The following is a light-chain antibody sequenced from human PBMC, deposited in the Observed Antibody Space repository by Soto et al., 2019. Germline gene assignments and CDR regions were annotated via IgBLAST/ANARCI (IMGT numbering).Light chain of an antibody. CDR2: EVS. CDR3: SSYAGSNNLGV. J-gene: IGLJ3*02. CDR1: SSDIGGYNY. Sequence: QSVLTQPPSASWSPGQSVTISCTGTSSDIGGYNYVSWYQHHPGKAPKVMIYEVSKRPSGVPDRFSGSKSGNTASLTVSGLQPEDEADYYCSSYAGSNNLGVFGGGTKLTVL. V-gene: IGLV2-8*01.